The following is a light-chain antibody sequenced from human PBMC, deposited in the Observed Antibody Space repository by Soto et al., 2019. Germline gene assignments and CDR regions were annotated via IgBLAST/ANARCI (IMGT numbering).Light chain of an antibody. Sequence: EIVLTQSPVTLSLSPGERATLSCRASQSVSRYLAWYQQKPGQAPRLLIYDASNRATGIPTRFSGSGSGTDFTLPISSLEPEDSAVYYCQQRSNWPPATFGQGTKVEIK. CDR3: QQRSNWPPAT. CDR2: DAS. CDR1: QSVSRY. J-gene: IGKJ1*01. V-gene: IGKV3-11*01.